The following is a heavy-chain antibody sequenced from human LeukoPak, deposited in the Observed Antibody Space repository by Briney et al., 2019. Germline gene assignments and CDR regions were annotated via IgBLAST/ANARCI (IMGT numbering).Heavy chain of an antibody. Sequence: GGSLRLSCAASGFTFSSYSMNWVRKAPGKGLEWVSSISSSSSYIYYADSVKGRFTISRDNAKNSLYLQMNSLRAEDTAVYYCAREVQDSSGWYYFDYWGQGTLVTVSS. CDR2: ISSSSSYI. CDR3: AREVQDSSGWYYFDY. D-gene: IGHD6-19*01. J-gene: IGHJ4*02. CDR1: GFTFSSYS. V-gene: IGHV3-21*01.